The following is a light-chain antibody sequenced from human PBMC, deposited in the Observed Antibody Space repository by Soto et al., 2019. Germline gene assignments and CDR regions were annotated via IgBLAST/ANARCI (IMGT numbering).Light chain of an antibody. V-gene: IGKV1-5*01. Sequence: DIQMTQSPSTLSASVLDRVNITCRASQNVNGWLAWYQQKPGKAPKLLIYDASSLESGVPSRFSGSGSGTEITLTISSLQPDDFATYYCQHYNSYSSWTFGQGTKVDI. J-gene: IGKJ1*01. CDR2: DAS. CDR3: QHYNSYSSWT. CDR1: QNVNGW.